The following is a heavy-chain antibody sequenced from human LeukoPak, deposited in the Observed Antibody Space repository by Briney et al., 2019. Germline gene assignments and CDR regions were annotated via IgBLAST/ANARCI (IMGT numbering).Heavy chain of an antibody. D-gene: IGHD6-19*01. V-gene: IGHV3-30*01. Sequence: GGSLRLSCAASGFTFSAYGVHWVRQTPDKGLDWVAVISYDGNDIYYSDSVKGRFTISRDNSKNTLYLQMNSLRAEDTAVYYCARGGSSSGWVPNYYYMDVWGKGTTVTVSS. CDR2: ISYDGNDI. CDR1: GFTFSAYG. CDR3: ARGGSSSGWVPNYYYMDV. J-gene: IGHJ6*03.